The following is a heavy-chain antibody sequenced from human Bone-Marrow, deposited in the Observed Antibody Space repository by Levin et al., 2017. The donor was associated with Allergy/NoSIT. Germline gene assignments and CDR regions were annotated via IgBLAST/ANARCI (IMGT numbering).Heavy chain of an antibody. CDR2: INHSGST. D-gene: IGHD7-27*01. Sequence: SETLSLTCAVYGGSFSGYYWSWIRQPPGKGLEWIGEINHSGSTNYNPSLKSRVTISVDTSKNQFSLKLSSVTAADTAVYYCARTKVTGVFYDYWGQGTLVTVSS. J-gene: IGHJ4*02. V-gene: IGHV4-34*01. CDR3: ARTKVTGVFYDY. CDR1: GGSFSGYY.